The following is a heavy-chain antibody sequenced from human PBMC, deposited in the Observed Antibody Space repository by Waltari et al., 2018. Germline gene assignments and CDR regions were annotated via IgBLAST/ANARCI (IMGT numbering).Heavy chain of an antibody. CDR1: ALTLSSFW. J-gene: IGHJ4*02. CDR2: IKQDGSEK. Sequence: EVQLVESGGGLVQPGGSLRRSCAASALTLSSFWRNWVRQTPGKGLEWVAGIKQDGSEKYYADSVKGRFTISRDNAKNSLYLQMNSLRAEDTAVYYCATSGWYCFDYWGQGTLVTVSS. D-gene: IGHD6-19*01. CDR3: ATSGWYCFDY. V-gene: IGHV3-7*01.